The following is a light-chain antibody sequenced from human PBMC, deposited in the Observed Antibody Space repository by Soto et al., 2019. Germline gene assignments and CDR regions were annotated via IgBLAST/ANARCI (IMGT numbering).Light chain of an antibody. CDR3: QSYDRSLSALYV. Sequence: QSVLTQPPSVSGAPGQRVTISCTGSSSNIGAGYDVHWYQQLPGTAPKLLIYGNTNRPSGVPDRFSGSKSGTSVPLAITGLQAEDEADYYCQSYDRSLSALYVFGPGTKLTVL. CDR1: SSNIGAGYD. V-gene: IGLV1-40*01. J-gene: IGLJ1*01. CDR2: GNT.